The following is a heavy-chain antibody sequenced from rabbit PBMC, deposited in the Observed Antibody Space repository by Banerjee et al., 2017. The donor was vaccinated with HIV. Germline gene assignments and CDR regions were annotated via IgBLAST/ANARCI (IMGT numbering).Heavy chain of an antibody. J-gene: IGHJ4*01. V-gene: IGHV1S1*01. D-gene: IGHD8-1*01. Sequence: AKGRFTISKTSSTVDLKMTSLTAADTATYFCARHPGSSLNLWGPGTLVTVS. CDR3: ARHPGSSLNL.